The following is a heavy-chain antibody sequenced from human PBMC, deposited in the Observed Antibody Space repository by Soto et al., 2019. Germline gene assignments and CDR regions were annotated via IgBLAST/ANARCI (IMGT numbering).Heavy chain of an antibody. J-gene: IGHJ4*02. Sequence: SETLSLTCTVSGGSISSYYWSWIRQPPGKGLEWIGYIYYSGSTNYNPSLKSRVTISVDTSKNQFSLKLSSVTAADTAVYYCARDNGEGGWYFYFDYWGQGTLVTVS. CDR2: IYYSGST. CDR3: ARDNGEGGWYFYFDY. D-gene: IGHD6-19*01. CDR1: GGSISSYY. V-gene: IGHV4-59*01.